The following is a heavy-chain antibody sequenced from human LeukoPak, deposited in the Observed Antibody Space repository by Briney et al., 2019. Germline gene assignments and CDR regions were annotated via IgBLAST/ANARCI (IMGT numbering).Heavy chain of an antibody. V-gene: IGHV3-7*05. CDR1: GFTFSSYW. J-gene: IGHJ4*02. Sequence: GGSLRLSCAASGFTFSSYWMSWVRQAPRERLEWVANIKQEGSEKYYVDSVKGRFTISRDNAKNSLYLQMNSLRAEDTAVYYCASISSGYGKDYWGQGTLVTVSS. CDR3: ASISSGYGKDY. CDR2: IKQEGSEK. D-gene: IGHD5-12*01.